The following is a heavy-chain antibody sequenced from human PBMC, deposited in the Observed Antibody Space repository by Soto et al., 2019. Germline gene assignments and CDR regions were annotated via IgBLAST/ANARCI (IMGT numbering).Heavy chain of an antibody. Sequence: EVQLVESGGGLVQPGRSLRLSCAASGFTFDDYAMLWVRQAPGKGLEWVSGISWNGGNIGYADSVKGRFTISRDNAKNSLFLQMNSLRADDTALYFCAKDIYSSSSGQDYWGQGTPVTVSS. CDR3: AKDIYSSSSGQDY. V-gene: IGHV3-9*01. J-gene: IGHJ4*02. CDR2: ISWNGGNI. D-gene: IGHD6-6*01. CDR1: GFTFDDYA.